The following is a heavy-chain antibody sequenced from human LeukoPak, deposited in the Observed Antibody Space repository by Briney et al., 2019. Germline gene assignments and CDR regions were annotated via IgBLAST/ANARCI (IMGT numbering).Heavy chain of an antibody. V-gene: IGHV3-33*01. CDR2: IWYDGSNK. CDR1: GFTFSSYG. J-gene: IGHJ6*04. D-gene: IGHD6-13*01. CDR3: ATAPYSSSWYNYYYGMDV. Sequence: GGSLRLSCAASGFTFSSYGMHWVRQAPVQGLEWVVVIWYDGSNKYYADSVKGRFTISRDNSKNALYLQMNSLRAEDTAVNYCATAPYSSSWYNYYYGMDVWGKGTTVTVSS.